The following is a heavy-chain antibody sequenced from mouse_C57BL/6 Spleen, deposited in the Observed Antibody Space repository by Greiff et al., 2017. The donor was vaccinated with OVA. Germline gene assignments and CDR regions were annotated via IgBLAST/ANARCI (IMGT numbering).Heavy chain of an antibody. CDR2: INPSTGGT. Sequence: EVQVVESGPELVKPGASVKISCKASGYSFTGYYMNWVKQSPEKSLEWIGEINPSTGGTTYNQKFKAKATLTVDKSSSTAYMQLKSLTSEDSAVYYCARGRGSSYGYFDVWGTGTTVTVSS. D-gene: IGHD1-1*01. CDR1: GYSFTGYY. J-gene: IGHJ1*03. V-gene: IGHV1-42*01. CDR3: ARGRGSSYGYFDV.